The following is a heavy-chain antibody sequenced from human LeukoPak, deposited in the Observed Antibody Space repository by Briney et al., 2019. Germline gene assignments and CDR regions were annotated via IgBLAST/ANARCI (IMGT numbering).Heavy chain of an antibody. D-gene: IGHD3-22*01. CDR3: ARPAGYYLYYFDY. Sequence: PGGSLRLSCGASGFTFSSYAMHWVRQAPGKGLEWVAVISYDGSNKYYADSVKGRFTISRDNSKNTLYLQMNSLRAEDTAVYYCARPAGYYLYYFDYWGQGTLVTVSS. CDR2: ISYDGSNK. J-gene: IGHJ4*02. CDR1: GFTFSSYA. V-gene: IGHV3-30*04.